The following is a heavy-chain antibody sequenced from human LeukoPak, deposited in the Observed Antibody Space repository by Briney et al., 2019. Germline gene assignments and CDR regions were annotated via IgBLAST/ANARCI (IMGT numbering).Heavy chain of an antibody. D-gene: IGHD6-13*01. CDR3: ARDNREQQLVPPTFDY. CDR1: GGSLSSGGYY. Sequence: LSLTCTVSGGSLSSGGYYWSWVRQPPGRGLEWVSAISGSGGSTYYADSVKGRFTISRDNSKNTLYLQMNSLRAEDTAVYYCARDNREQQLVPPTFDYWGQGTLVTVAS. V-gene: IGHV3-23*01. CDR2: ISGSGGST. J-gene: IGHJ4*02.